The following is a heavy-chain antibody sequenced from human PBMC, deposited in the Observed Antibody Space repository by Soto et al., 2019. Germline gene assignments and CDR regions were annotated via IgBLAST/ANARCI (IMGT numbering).Heavy chain of an antibody. CDR1: GFTFSSYS. J-gene: IGHJ2*01. Sequence: GGSLRLSCAASGFTFSSYSMNWVRQAPGKGLEWVSYISSSSSTIYYADSVKGRFTISRDNAKNSLYLQMNSLRDEDTAVYYCARDLCFSGYDYTGWYFDLWGRGTLVTVSA. CDR2: ISSSSSTI. D-gene: IGHD5-12*01. CDR3: ARDLCFSGYDYTGWYFDL. V-gene: IGHV3-48*02.